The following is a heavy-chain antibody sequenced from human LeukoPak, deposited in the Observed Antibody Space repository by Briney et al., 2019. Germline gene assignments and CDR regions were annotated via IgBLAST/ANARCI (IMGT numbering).Heavy chain of an antibody. CDR2: IYYSGST. Sequence: SGTLSLTCTVCGGSFSGYYWRYIRQPPGKGLEWIGSIYYSGSTYYNPSLKSRVTISVDTSKNQFSLKLSSVTAADTAVYYCARVPSNSGWYYYYYGMDVWGQGTTVTVSS. V-gene: IGHV4-39*01. CDR3: ARVPSNSGWYYYYYGMDV. D-gene: IGHD6-19*01. J-gene: IGHJ6*02. CDR1: GGSFSGYY.